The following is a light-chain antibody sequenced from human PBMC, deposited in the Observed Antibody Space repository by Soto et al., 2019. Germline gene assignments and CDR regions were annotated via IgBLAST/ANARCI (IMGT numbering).Light chain of an antibody. Sequence: ENVLTQSPGTLSLSPGERATLSCRASQSISRTYLAWYQQKPVQAPRLLIYATSSRATGIPDRFSGSGSGTDFTLTISRLEPEDFAVYYCQQYNNWPITFGQGTRLEIK. V-gene: IGKV3-20*01. CDR2: ATS. CDR3: QQYNNWPIT. J-gene: IGKJ5*01. CDR1: QSISRTY.